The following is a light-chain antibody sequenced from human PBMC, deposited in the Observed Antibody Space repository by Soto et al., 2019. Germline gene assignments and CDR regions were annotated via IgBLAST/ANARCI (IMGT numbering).Light chain of an antibody. CDR1: SSDVGAYNY. CDR3: CTYTEIYCV. J-gene: IGLJ1*01. CDR2: DVY. V-gene: IGLV2-11*01. Sequence: QSVLTQPRSVSGSPGQSVSISCTGTSSDVGAYNYVSWYQQHPGKVPKLIIYDVYKRPSGVPDRFSGSKSGNTASLTISGLQTEDEADYYCCTYTEIYCVFGIGTKVPVL.